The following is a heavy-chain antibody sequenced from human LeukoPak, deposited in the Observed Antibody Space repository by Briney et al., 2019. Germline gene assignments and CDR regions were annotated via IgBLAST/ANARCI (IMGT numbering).Heavy chain of an antibody. V-gene: IGHV4-61*05. CDR1: GGSISSSSYY. CDR3: ARAVGIAAAAWIY. Sequence: SETLSLTCTVSGGSISSSSYYWGWIRQPPGKGLEWIGYIYYSGSTNYNPSLKSRVTISVDTSKNQFSLKLSSVTAADTAVYYCARAVGIAAAAWIYWGQGTLVTVSS. CDR2: IYYSGST. D-gene: IGHD6-13*01. J-gene: IGHJ4*02.